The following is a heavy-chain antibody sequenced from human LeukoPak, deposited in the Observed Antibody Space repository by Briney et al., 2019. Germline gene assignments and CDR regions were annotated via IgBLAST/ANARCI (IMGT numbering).Heavy chain of an antibody. CDR3: AREEQHQRGRHFEY. D-gene: IGHD6-13*01. CDR2: INPNSGGT. J-gene: IGHJ4*02. Sequence: GASVKVSCKASGYTFTGYYMHWVRQAPGLGLEWMGWINPNSGGTNYAQKFQGRVTMTRDTSISTAYMELSRLRSDDTAVYYCAREEQHQRGRHFEYWGRGTLVTVSS. V-gene: IGHV1-2*02. CDR1: GYTFTGYY.